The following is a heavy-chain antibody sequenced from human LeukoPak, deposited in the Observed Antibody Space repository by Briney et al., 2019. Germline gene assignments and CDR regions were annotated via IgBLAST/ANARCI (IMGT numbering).Heavy chain of an antibody. Sequence: SVKVSCKASGGTFSSYAISWVRQAPGQGLEWMGGIIPIFGTANYAQKFQGRVTITADESTSTAYMELSSLRSEDTAVYYCARGGRDCSSTSCYDGFDYWGQGTLITVSS. CDR3: ARGGRDCSSTSCYDGFDY. J-gene: IGHJ4*02. CDR1: GGTFSSYA. D-gene: IGHD2-2*01. V-gene: IGHV1-69*01. CDR2: IIPIFGTA.